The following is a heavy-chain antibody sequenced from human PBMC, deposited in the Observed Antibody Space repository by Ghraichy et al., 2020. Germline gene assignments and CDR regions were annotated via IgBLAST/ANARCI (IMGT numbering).Heavy chain of an antibody. CDR2: IDHSGGT. D-gene: IGHD3-16*01. CDR1: GVSLRNYY. J-gene: IGHJ3*02. CDR3: ATVSQRLGRKNAFDI. V-gene: IGHV4-34*01. Sequence: SQTLSLTCAVYGVSLRNYYWTWIRQPPGKGLEWIGEIDHSGGTNYNPSLKSPVTISIDTSKNQFSLKVTSATAAATSVYYCATVSQRLGRKNAFDIWGPGTMVTXS.